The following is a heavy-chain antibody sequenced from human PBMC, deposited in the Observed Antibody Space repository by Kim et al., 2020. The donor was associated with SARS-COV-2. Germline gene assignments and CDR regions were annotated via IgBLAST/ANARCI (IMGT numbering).Heavy chain of an antibody. CDR1: GFIFGNYW. J-gene: IGHJ4*02. Sequence: GGSLRLSCTASGFIFGNYWMHWVRQAPGKGLVWVSRINTDGSTTTYADSVKGRITVSRDNAKNTVYLQMNSLRAEDTAVYYCARVLATSSSWGNFDDWGQGTLVTVSS. CDR2: INTDGSTT. CDR3: ARVLATSSSWGNFDD. V-gene: IGHV3-74*01. D-gene: IGHD3-16*01.